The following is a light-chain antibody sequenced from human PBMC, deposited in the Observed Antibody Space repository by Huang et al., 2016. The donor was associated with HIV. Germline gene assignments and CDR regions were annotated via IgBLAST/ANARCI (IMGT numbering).Light chain of an antibody. CDR3: QQYERPPDT. V-gene: IGKV3-20*01. CDR2: GAS. J-gene: IGKJ3*01. CDR1: QSVGIY. Sequence: EIVLTQSPGTLSLSPGERATLSCRASQSVGIYLAWDQQKPGQAPRLLIYGASTRVTGIPDRFSGGGSGTYFTLSISRLEPEDFAVYYCQQYERPPDTFGPGTKVNIK.